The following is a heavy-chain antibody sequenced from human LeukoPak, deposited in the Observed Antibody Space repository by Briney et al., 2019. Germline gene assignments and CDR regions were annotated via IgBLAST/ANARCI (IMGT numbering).Heavy chain of an antibody. D-gene: IGHD6-19*01. CDR3: ASPLSSGWSEFDY. CDR2: IYYSGST. CDR1: GYSISSGYY. J-gene: IGHJ4*02. Sequence: SETLSLTCTVSGYSISSGYYWGWIRQPPGKGLEWIGSIYYSGSTYYNPSLKSRVTISVDTSKNQFSLKLSSVTAADTAVYYCASPLSSGWSEFDYWGQGTLVTVSS. V-gene: IGHV4-38-2*02.